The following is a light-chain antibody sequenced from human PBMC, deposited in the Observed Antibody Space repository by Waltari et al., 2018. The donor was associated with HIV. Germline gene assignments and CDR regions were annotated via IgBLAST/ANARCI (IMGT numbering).Light chain of an antibody. CDR3: QQYYSSPGT. V-gene: IGKV1-5*03. J-gene: IGKJ1*01. CDR2: KAS. Sequence: DIQMTQSPSTLSASVGDRVTITCRASQSIIVWLAWYQQKPGKAPKLLIYKASSLESGVPSRFSGSGSGTEFTLNISSLQPDDFATYYCQQYYSSPGTFGQGTKVEIK. CDR1: QSIIVW.